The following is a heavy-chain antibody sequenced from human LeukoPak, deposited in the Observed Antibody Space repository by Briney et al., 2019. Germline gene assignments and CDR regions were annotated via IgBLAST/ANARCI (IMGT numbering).Heavy chain of an antibody. CDR3: ARDRYLMDV. CDR2: INSDGSST. Sequence: GGSLRLSCAASGFTFSNYWMHWVRHAPGKGLVWVSRINSDGSSTNYADSVKGRFTISRDNAKNTLYLQMNSLRADDTAVYYCARDRYLMDVWGQGTRVTVSS. D-gene: IGHD2-2*02. V-gene: IGHV3-74*01. CDR1: GFTFSNYW. J-gene: IGHJ6*02.